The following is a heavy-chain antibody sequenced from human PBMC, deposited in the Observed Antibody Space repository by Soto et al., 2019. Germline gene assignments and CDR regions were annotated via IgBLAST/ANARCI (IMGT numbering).Heavy chain of an antibody. J-gene: IGHJ6*02. Sequence: EVQLLDSGGGLVQPGGSLRLSCAASGFTFTNYAMSWVRQAPGKGLEVVSTISASGGSTYNADSVKGRFTISRDNSKNTLSTQMNSLRDEDTAAYYCSNVIRGSGIYYIYGMDVWGQWTTVTVS. CDR3: SNVIRGSGIYYIYGMDV. CDR2: ISASGGST. V-gene: IGHV3-23*01. D-gene: IGHD3-10*01. CDR1: GFTFTNYA.